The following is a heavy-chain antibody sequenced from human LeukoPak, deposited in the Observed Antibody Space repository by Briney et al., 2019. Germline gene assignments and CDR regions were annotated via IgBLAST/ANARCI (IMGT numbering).Heavy chain of an antibody. Sequence: GGSLRLSCAASGFTFSSFWTHWVRQAPEKGLVWVSRINSDGSSTSYADSVKGRFTISRDNAKNTLYLQMHSLRAEDTAVYYCARATPSPFLVKGGGWDAFDIWGQGTMVTVSS. V-gene: IGHV3-74*01. CDR2: INSDGSST. CDR1: GFTFSSFW. CDR3: ARATPSPFLVKGGGWDAFDI. J-gene: IGHJ3*02. D-gene: IGHD2-21*01.